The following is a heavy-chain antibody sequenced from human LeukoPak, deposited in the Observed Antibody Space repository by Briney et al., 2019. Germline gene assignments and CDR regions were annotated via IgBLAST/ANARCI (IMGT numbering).Heavy chain of an antibody. Sequence: ASVKVSCKASGYTFTGYYMHWVRQAPGQGLEWMGWISAYNGNTNYAQKLQGRVTMTTDTSTSTAYMELRSLRSDDTAVYYCASGLRYFDWLLNWGQGTLVTVSS. V-gene: IGHV1-18*04. CDR1: GYTFTGYY. CDR2: ISAYNGNT. J-gene: IGHJ4*02. CDR3: ASGLRYFDWLLN. D-gene: IGHD3-9*01.